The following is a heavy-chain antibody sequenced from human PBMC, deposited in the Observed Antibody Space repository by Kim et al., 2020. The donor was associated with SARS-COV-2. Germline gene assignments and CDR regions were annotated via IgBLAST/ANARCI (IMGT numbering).Heavy chain of an antibody. V-gene: IGHV4-39*01. J-gene: IGHJ4*02. CDR1: GVSIGSNSYY. CDR3: ARPHSPGYFDY. Sequence: SETLSLTCTVSGVSIGSNSYYWGWIRQPPGKGLEWIGSIYYSGSTYYNPSLKSRVTISVDTSKNQFSLMMSSVTAADTAVYYCARPHSPGYFDYWGQGTL. D-gene: IGHD2-21*01. CDR2: IYYSGST.